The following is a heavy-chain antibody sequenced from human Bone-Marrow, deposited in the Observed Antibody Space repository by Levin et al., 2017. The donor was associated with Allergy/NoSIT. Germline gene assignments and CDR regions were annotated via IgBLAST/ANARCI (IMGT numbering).Heavy chain of an antibody. J-gene: IGHJ4*02. Sequence: PSETLSLTCTVSGGSISSYYWSWIRQPPGKGLEWIGYIYYSGSTNYNPSLKSRVTISVDTSKNQFSLKLSSVTAADTAVYYCASLGGSSWYPLGDYWGQGTLVTVSS. CDR2: IYYSGST. V-gene: IGHV4-59*08. CDR1: GGSISSYY. D-gene: IGHD6-13*01. CDR3: ASLGGSSWYPLGDY.